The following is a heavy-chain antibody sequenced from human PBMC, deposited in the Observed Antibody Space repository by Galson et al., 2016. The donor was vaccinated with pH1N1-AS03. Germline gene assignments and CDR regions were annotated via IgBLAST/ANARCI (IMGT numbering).Heavy chain of an antibody. Sequence: LSLTCAAYGGSVSGYGWSWIRQSPGKGLEWIGEVIHGGSIIYNPSLTSRVTISGDTSRNQFSLQLNSVTAADTAVYYCARGRIVVGVVGPGRVREDFDPWGQGTLVTVSS. CDR2: VIHGGSI. J-gene: IGHJ5*02. D-gene: IGHD3-22*01. V-gene: IGHV4-34*01. CDR3: ARGRIVVGVVGPGRVREDFDP. CDR1: GGSVSGYG.